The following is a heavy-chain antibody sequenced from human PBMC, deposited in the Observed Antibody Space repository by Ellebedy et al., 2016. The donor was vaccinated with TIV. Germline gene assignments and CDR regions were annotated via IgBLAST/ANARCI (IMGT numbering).Heavy chain of an antibody. V-gene: IGHV5-51*01. CDR2: IYSGDSST. J-gene: IGHJ5*02. D-gene: IGHD6-13*01. CDR1: GYNFINYW. Sequence: GESLKISCKGFGYNFINYWIAWVRQVPGKGLEWMGIIYSGDSSTRYNPSFQGQVTVSVDTSINSAYLQWNSLKASDSAMYYCARLGDSSWYTYWFYPWGQGTLVTVSS. CDR3: ARLGDSSWYTYWFYP.